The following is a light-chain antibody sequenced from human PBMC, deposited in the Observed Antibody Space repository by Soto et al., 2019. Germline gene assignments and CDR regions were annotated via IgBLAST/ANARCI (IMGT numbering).Light chain of an antibody. CDR2: DVS. CDR3: SSYTTSRAWV. V-gene: IGLV2-14*03. CDR1: SSDVGNYNY. Sequence: QSALTQPASVSGSPGQSITISCTGTSSDVGNYNYVSWYQHHPGKAPKLMIYDVSYRPSGVSVRFSGSKSGNTASLTISGHQADDEDYYCQSSYTTSRAWVFGGGTKLTVL. J-gene: IGLJ3*02.